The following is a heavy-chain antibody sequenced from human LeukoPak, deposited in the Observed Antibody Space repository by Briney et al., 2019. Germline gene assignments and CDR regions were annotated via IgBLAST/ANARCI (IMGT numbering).Heavy chain of an antibody. Sequence: PSETLSLTCTVSGVSITSFYWSWIRQPPGKGLEWIGYIYYSGSTNYNPSLRSRVTISLDTSKKQFSLKLSSVTAADTAIYYCAREGGTVPDYWGQGTLVTVSS. D-gene: IGHD4-17*01. CDR2: IYYSGST. V-gene: IGHV4-59*01. CDR1: GVSITSFY. J-gene: IGHJ4*02. CDR3: AREGGTVPDY.